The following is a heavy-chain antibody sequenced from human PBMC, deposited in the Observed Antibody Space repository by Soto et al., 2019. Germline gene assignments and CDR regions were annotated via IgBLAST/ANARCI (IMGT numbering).Heavy chain of an antibody. J-gene: IGHJ4*02. V-gene: IGHV3-64*01. D-gene: IGHD1-7*01. CDR2: ISSNGGTT. Sequence: EVQLAESGGGMVQPGGSLRLSCVASGFTFSSYDMHWFRQAPGKGLEYVSSISSNGGTTYYGNSVKGRFTISRDNSKNPLYLQMGSRRAEDMAVYYCVRRVSGNYDYWGQGTLVTVSS. CDR1: GFTFSSYD. CDR3: VRRVSGNYDY.